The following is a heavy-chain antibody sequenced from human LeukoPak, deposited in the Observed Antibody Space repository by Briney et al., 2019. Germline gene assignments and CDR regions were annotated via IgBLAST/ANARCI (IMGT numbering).Heavy chain of an antibody. CDR3: ARAGQEWFGELGFDQ. D-gene: IGHD3-10*01. Sequence: GGSLRLSCAASGFIFRSHGMNWVRQAPGKGLEWVSYISSSGSTIYYADSVKGRFTISRDNSKNTLYLQTNSLRAEDTAVYYCARAGQEWFGELGFDQWGQGTLVIVSS. CDR2: ISSSGSTI. J-gene: IGHJ4*02. V-gene: IGHV3-48*01. CDR1: GFIFRSHG.